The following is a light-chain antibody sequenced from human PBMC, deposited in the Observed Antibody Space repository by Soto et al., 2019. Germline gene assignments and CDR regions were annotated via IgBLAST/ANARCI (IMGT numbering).Light chain of an antibody. Sequence: QSALTQPASVSGSPGQSITISCTGTSSGVGSYNLVSWYQQHPGKAPKLMIYEGGKRPSGASNRFYGSKSGNTASLTISGLQAEDEADYYCCSFAPRSTLIFGGGTKLTVL. CDR1: SSGVGSYNL. V-gene: IGLV2-23*01. J-gene: IGLJ2*01. CDR2: EGG. CDR3: CSFAPRSTLI.